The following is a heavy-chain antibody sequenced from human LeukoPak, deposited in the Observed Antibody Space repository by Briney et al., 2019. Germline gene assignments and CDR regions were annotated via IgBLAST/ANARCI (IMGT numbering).Heavy chain of an antibody. J-gene: IGHJ4*02. Sequence: GASVKVSCKASGYTFINYFIHWVRQAPGQGLEWMGVINPGSGRTTYAQNFQGRVTMTWDTSTNIVDVELSSLTSEDTAVYYCAREGDGYKNFDYWGQGTQVTVSS. V-gene: IGHV1-46*01. D-gene: IGHD5-24*01. CDR3: AREGDGYKNFDY. CDR2: INPGSGRT. CDR1: GYTFINYF.